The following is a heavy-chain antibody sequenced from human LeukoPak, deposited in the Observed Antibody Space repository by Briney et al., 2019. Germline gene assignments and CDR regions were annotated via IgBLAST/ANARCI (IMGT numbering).Heavy chain of an antibody. CDR1: GFTFSNAW. D-gene: IGHD6-19*01. V-gene: IGHV3-15*01. J-gene: IGHJ4*02. CDR3: TTAPVAGDFDY. CDR2: IKSKTDGGTT. Sequence: PGGSLRLSCAASGFTFSNAWMSWVRQAPGKGLEWVGRIKSKTDGGTTDYAAPGKGRFTISRDDSKNTLYLQMNSLKTEDTAVYYCTTAPVAGDFDYWGQGTLVTVSS.